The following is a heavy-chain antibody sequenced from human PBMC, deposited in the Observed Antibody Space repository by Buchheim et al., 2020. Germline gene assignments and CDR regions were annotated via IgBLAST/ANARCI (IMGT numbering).Heavy chain of an antibody. D-gene: IGHD5-18*01. Sequence: QVQLQESGPGLVKPSETLSLTCTVSGGSISSYYWSWIRQPPGKGLEWIGYIYYSGSTNYNPFLKRRFTISVDTSKTQFSLKLSSVTAADTAVYYCARERRGVDTAMVTPYYFDYWGQGTL. CDR1: GGSISSYY. CDR3: ARERRGVDTAMVTPYYFDY. V-gene: IGHV4-59*01. CDR2: IYYSGST. J-gene: IGHJ4*02.